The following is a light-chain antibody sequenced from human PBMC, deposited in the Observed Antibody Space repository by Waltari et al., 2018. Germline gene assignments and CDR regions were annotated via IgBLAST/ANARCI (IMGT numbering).Light chain of an antibody. CDR3: QQYGSSPT. V-gene: IGKV3-20*01. CDR2: GAS. CDR1: QRVSSSY. Sequence: ELVLTQSPGTLSLSPGERATLSCRASQRVSSSYLAWYQQKPGQDPRLLIYGASSRATGIPDRFSGSGSGTDFTLTISRLEPEDFAVYYCQQYGSSPTFGQGTKLEIK. J-gene: IGKJ2*01.